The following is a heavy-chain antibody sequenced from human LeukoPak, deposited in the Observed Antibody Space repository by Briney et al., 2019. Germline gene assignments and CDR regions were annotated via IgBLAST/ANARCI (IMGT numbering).Heavy chain of an antibody. V-gene: IGHV1-69*04. CDR3: AREGPLSGRAFDI. CDR2: IIPILGIA. J-gene: IGHJ3*02. Sequence: ASVKVSCKASGGTFSSYAISWVRQAPGQGLEWMGRIIPILGIANYAQKFQGRVTITADKSTSTAYMELSSLRSEDTAVYYCAREGPLSGRAFDIWGQGTMVTVSS. CDR1: GGTFSSYA. D-gene: IGHD6-25*01.